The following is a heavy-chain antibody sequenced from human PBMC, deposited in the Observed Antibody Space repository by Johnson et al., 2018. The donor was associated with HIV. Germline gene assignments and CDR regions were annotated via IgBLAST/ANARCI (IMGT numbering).Heavy chain of an antibody. CDR2: IKQDGSEK. CDR1: GFTFRSYW. D-gene: IGHD7-27*01. V-gene: IGHV3-7*05. J-gene: IGHJ3*02. CDR3: ARDGRWGSRDAFDI. Sequence: VQLVESGGGLVQPGGSLRLSCAASGFTFRSYWMSWVRQAPGKGLEWVANIKQDGSEKYYVDSVKGRFTISRANAKNSLYLAMNSLRVEDTAVYYCARDGRWGSRDAFDIWGQGTMVTVSS.